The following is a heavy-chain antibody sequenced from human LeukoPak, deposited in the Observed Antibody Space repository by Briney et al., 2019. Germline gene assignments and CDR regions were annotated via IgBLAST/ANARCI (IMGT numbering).Heavy chain of an antibody. CDR3: ASDYGGNPRNLDY. CDR1: GFTLSSYA. D-gene: IGHD4-23*01. V-gene: IGHV3-23*01. CDR2: VDGGGGGT. Sequence: QTGGSLRLSCAASGFTLSSYAMTWVRQAPGRGLEWVSSVDGGGGGTYYADSVKGRFTISRDNSKNTLNLQMNSLRAEDTAVYYCASDYGGNPRNLDYWGQGTLVTVSS. J-gene: IGHJ4*02.